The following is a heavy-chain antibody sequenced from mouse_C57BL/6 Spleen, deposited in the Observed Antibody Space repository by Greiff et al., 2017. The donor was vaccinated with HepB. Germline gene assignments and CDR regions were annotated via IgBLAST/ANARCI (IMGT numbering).Heavy chain of an antibody. D-gene: IGHD2-4*01. J-gene: IGHJ3*01. CDR2: IYPSDSET. CDR1: GYTFTSYW. V-gene: IGHV1-61*01. CDR3: ARSWNYDYDGAWFAY. Sequence: QVQLQQSGAELVRPGSSVKLSCKASGYTFTSYWMDWVKQRPGQGLEWIGNIYPSDSETHYNQKFKDKATLTVDKSSSTAYMQLSSLTSEDSAVYYCARSWNYDYDGAWFAYWGQGTLVTVSA.